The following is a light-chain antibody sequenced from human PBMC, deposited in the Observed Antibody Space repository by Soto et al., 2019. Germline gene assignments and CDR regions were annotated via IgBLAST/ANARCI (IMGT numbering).Light chain of an antibody. CDR1: RSVSSY. CDR3: QQRSNWPG. CDR2: DAS. Sequence: EIVLTQSPATLSLSPGERATLSCRASRSVSSYLAWYQQKPGQAPRLLIYDASNRATGIPARFSGSGSGTDFTLTLSSLEPEDFAVYYCQQRSNWPGFGQGTRLEIK. V-gene: IGKV3-11*01. J-gene: IGKJ5*01.